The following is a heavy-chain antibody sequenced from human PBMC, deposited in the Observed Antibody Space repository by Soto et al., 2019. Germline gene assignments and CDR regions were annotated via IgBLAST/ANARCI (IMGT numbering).Heavy chain of an antibody. J-gene: IGHJ1*01. CDR2: IIPLLGIT. Sequence: QAQLMQSGAEVKKPGSSVKVSCKASGGTFSGYAINWVRQAPGQGLEWMGGIIPLLGITDYGQKFQGRITIDADKCKGKAYLDLRGLRSMDTAVYYCARDTRSITGTKSSEDFKHWSQGTLVSVSS. CDR3: ARDTRSITGTKSSEDFKH. D-gene: IGHD1-20*01. CDR1: GGTFSGYA. V-gene: IGHV1-69*17.